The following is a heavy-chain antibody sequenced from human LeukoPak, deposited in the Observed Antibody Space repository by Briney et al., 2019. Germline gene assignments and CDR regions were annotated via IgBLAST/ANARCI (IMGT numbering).Heavy chain of an antibody. D-gene: IGHD2-2*01. V-gene: IGHV4-4*07. CDR2: IYTSGST. CDR3: ARLGYCSSTSCLAEAFDI. Sequence: SETLSLTCTVSGGSISSYYWSWIRQPAGKGLEWIGRIYTSGSTNYNPSLKSRVTMSVDTSKNQFSLKLSSVTAADTAVYYCARLGYCSSTSCLAEAFDIWGQGTMVTVSS. CDR1: GGSISSYY. J-gene: IGHJ3*02.